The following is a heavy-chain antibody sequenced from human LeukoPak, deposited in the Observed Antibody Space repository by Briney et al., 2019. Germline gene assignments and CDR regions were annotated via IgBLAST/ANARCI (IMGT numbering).Heavy chain of an antibody. D-gene: IGHD6-13*01. CDR3: AKGFSSSWSFDY. V-gene: IGHV3-30*18. J-gene: IGHJ4*02. CDR2: ILYDGSNK. CDR1: GFTFSSYG. Sequence: GGSLRLSCAASGFTFSSYGMHWVRQSPGKGLEWVAAILYDGSNKYYADSVKGRFTISRDNSKNTLYLQMNSLRAEDTAVYYCAKGFSSSWSFDYWGQGTLVTVSS.